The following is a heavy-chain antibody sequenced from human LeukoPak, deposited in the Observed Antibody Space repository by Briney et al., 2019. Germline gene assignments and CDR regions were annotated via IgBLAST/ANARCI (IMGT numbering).Heavy chain of an antibody. Sequence: GASVKVSCKASGGTFSGYAISWVRQAPGQGLEWMGGIIPIFGTANYAQKFQGRVTITTDESTSTAYMELSSLRSEDTAVYYCARAPTTLSYDITVGDYYYYYMDVWGKGTTVTVSS. D-gene: IGHD3-10*01. J-gene: IGHJ6*03. CDR3: ARAPTTLSYDITVGDYYYYYMDV. CDR2: IIPIFGTA. CDR1: GGTFSGYA. V-gene: IGHV1-69*05.